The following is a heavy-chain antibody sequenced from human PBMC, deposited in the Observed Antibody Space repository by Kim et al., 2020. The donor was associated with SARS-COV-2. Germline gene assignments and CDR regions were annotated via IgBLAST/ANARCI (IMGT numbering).Heavy chain of an antibody. J-gene: IGHJ5*02. CDR1: GGTFSSYA. V-gene: IGHV1-69*04. Sequence: SVKVSCKASGGTFSSYAISWVRQAPGQGLEWMGRIIPILGIANYAQKFQGRVTITADKSTSTAYMELSSLRSEDTAVYYCARDLASLRGFRIAAGWFDPWGQGTLVTGSS. CDR3: ARDLASLRGFRIAAGWFDP. CDR2: IIPILGIA. D-gene: IGHD6-13*01.